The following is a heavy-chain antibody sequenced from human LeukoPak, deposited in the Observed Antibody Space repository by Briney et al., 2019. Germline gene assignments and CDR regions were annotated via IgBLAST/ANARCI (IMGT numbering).Heavy chain of an antibody. CDR1: GLTFSSYA. CDR3: ARVRMGTYYYYMDV. D-gene: IGHD7-27*01. J-gene: IGHJ6*03. V-gene: IGHV3-30*01. Sequence: GRSLRLSCAASGLTFSSYAMHWVRQAPGKGLEWVAVISYDGSNKYYADSVKGRFTISRDNSKNTLYLQMNSLRAEDTAVYYCARVRMGTYYYYMDVWGKGTTVTVSS. CDR2: ISYDGSNK.